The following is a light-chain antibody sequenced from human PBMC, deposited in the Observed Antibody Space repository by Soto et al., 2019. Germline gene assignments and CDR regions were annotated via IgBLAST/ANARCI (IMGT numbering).Light chain of an antibody. CDR3: QSYDSSLSGV. CDR1: SSNIGAGYD. J-gene: IGLJ3*02. CDR2: GNS. V-gene: IGLV1-40*01. Sequence: QSVLTQPPSVSGAPGQRVTISCTGSSSNIGAGYDVHWYQQLPGTAPKLLIYGNSNRPSGVPDRFSGPKSGTSASLAITGLQAEDAADYCCQSYDSSLSGVFGGGTKLTVL.